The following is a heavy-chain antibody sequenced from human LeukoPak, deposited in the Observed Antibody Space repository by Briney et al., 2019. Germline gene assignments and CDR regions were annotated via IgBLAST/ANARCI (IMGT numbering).Heavy chain of an antibody. Sequence: SETLSLTCTVSGGSISSSSYYWGWIRQPPGKGLEWIGSIYYSGSTYYNPSLKSRVTISVDTSKNQFSPKLSSVTAADTAVYYCARSRDYSSSWYPPPLLLWYYGMDVWGQGTTVTVSS. J-gene: IGHJ6*02. D-gene: IGHD6-13*01. CDR2: IYYSGST. CDR1: GGSISSSSYY. CDR3: ARSRDYSSSWYPPPLLLWYYGMDV. V-gene: IGHV4-39*07.